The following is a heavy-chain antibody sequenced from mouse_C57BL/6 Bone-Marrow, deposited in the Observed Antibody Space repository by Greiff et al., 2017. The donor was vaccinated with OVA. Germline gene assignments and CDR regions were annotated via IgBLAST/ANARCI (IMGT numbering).Heavy chain of an antibody. D-gene: IGHD2-5*01. CDR1: GYTFTDYN. V-gene: IGHV1-18*01. CDR2: INPNNGGT. CDR3: ASGAYYSKNYWYFDV. J-gene: IGHJ1*03. Sequence: EVQLQQSGPELVKPGASVKIPCKASGYTFTDYNMDWVKQSHGKSLEWIGDINPNNGGTIYNQKFKGKATLTVDKSSSTAYMELRSLTSEDTAVYYCASGAYYSKNYWYFDVWGTGTTVTVSS.